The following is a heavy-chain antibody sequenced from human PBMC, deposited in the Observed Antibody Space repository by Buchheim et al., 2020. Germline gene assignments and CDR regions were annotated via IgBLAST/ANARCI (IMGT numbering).Heavy chain of an antibody. D-gene: IGHD6-19*01. CDR3: ERGNSIGQWVVFEY. CDR2: ITGSGDTT. V-gene: IGHV3-23*01. Sequence: EVQLLESGGGLVQPGGSLTLSCVASGFAFNNYVVTWVRRAPGKGLEWVSSITGSGDTTYYADSVKGRFTISRDNSRHTLYLPISRLRPEDKALYYCERGNSIGQWVVFEYWGQGTL. J-gene: IGHJ4*02. CDR1: GFAFNNYV.